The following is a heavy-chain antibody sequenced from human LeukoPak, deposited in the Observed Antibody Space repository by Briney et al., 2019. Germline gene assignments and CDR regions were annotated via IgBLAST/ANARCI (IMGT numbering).Heavy chain of an antibody. J-gene: IGHJ4*02. V-gene: IGHV3-30*18. CDR2: ISYDGSNK. Sequence: PGRSLRLSCAASGFTYSSYGMHWVRQDPGKGLEWVAVISYDGSNKYYADSVKGRFTISRDNSKNTLYLQMNSLRAEDTAVYYCAKASDYDILTSLDYWGQGTLVTVSS. CDR1: GFTYSSYG. D-gene: IGHD3-9*01. CDR3: AKASDYDILTSLDY.